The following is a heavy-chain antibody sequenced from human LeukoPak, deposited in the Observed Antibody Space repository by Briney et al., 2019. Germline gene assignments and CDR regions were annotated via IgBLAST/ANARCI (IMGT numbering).Heavy chain of an antibody. Sequence: GGSLRLSCAASGFTFCSYAMNWVRQAPGEGLEWVSAISGSGGSTYHADSVKGRFTISRDNSKNTLFLQMNSLRAEDAAVYYCAKGRGIAARPDYFDYWGQGTLVTVSS. V-gene: IGHV3-23*01. CDR3: AKGRGIAARPDYFDY. J-gene: IGHJ4*02. CDR1: GFTFCSYA. D-gene: IGHD6-6*01. CDR2: ISGSGGST.